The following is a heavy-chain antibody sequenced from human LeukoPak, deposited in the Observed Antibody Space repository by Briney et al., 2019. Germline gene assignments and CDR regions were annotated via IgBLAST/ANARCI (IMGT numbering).Heavy chain of an antibody. CDR1: GFSFSSYA. V-gene: IGHV3-23*01. CDR3: ARDGYCSGGSCFNWFDP. D-gene: IGHD2-15*01. CDR2: ISYSSGSA. Sequence: GGSLRLSCAASGFSFSSYAVSWVRQAPGKGLEWVSGISYSSGSAYYADSVKGRFTISRDNAQNSVYLQMNSVRAEDTAVYYCARDGYCSGGSCFNWFDPWGQGTLVTVSS. J-gene: IGHJ5*02.